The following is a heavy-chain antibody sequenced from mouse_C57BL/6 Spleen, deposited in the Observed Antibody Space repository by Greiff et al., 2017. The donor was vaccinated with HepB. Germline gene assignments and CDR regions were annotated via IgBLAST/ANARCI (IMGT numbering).Heavy chain of an antibody. D-gene: IGHD2-4*01. CDR3: ARRGDYDVRNAMDY. CDR2: IDPSDSYT. V-gene: IGHV1-69*01. CDR1: GYTFTSYW. J-gene: IGHJ4*01. Sequence: VQLQQPGAELVMPGASVKLSCKASGYTFTSYWMHWVKQRPGQGLEWIGEIDPSDSYTNYNQKFKGKSTLTVDKSSSTAYMPLSSLTSEDSAVYYCARRGDYDVRNAMDYWGQGTSVTVSS.